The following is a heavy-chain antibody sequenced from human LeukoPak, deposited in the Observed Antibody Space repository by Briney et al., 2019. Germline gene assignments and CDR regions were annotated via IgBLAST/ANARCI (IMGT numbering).Heavy chain of an antibody. V-gene: IGHV4-34*01. CDR2: INHSGST. CDR1: GGSFSGYY. CDR3: ASHYYDSSGYYRNWFDP. D-gene: IGHD3-22*01. Sequence: SETLSLTCAVYGGSFSGYYWSWIRQPPGKGLEWIGEINHSGSTNYNPSLKSRVTISVDTSKNQFSLKLSSVTAADTAVYYCASHYYDSSGYYRNWFDPWGQGTLVTVSS. J-gene: IGHJ5*02.